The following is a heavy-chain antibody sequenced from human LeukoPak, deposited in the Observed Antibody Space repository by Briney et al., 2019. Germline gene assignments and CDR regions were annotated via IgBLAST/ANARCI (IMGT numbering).Heavy chain of an antibody. CDR2: INPSDGSA. J-gene: IGHJ4*02. V-gene: IGHV1-46*01. Sequence: ASVKVSCKASGYTVTSYYLHGVRQAPGQGLEWMGIINPSDGSASYAQKSQGRVTMDRDTSTSTVYMELSSLRSEVTAVYYCARLLNYYDSSGYYQYYFDYWRQGTLVTVSS. D-gene: IGHD3-22*01. CDR1: GYTVTSYY. CDR3: ARLLNYYDSSGYYQYYFDY.